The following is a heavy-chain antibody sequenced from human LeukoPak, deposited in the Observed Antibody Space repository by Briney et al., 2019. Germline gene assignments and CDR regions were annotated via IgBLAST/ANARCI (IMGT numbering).Heavy chain of an antibody. CDR2: IYYSGST. V-gene: IGHV4-59*01. J-gene: IGHJ4*02. CDR1: GGSITSYY. CDR3: ARAAYCGGDCYSAYDY. D-gene: IGHD2-21*02. Sequence: SETLSLTCTVSGGSITSYYWSWIRQPPGKGLEWIGYIYYSGSTNYNTSLKSRGTISVDTSKNQFSLKLSSVTAADTAVYYCARAAYCGGDCYSAYDYWGQGTLVTVSS.